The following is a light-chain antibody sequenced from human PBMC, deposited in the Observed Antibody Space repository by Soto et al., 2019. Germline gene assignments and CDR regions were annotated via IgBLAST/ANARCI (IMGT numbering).Light chain of an antibody. Sequence: EVVLTQSPGTLSLSPGERATVSCRASQTISKNYLAWYQKKPGQAPRLLIYGASTRATGIPDRFTGSGSGTDFTLTIARLEPEDFALYYCQQYGGPVPWTFGQGTRLEIK. J-gene: IGKJ5*01. CDR3: QQYGGPVPWT. CDR2: GAS. CDR1: QTISKNY. V-gene: IGKV3-20*01.